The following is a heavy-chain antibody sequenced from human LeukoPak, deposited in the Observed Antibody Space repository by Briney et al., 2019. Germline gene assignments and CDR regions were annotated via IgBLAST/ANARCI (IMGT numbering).Heavy chain of an antibody. Sequence: ASVKVSCKASGYTFTGYYMHWVRQAPGQGLEWMGWINPNSGGTNYAQKFQGRVTMTRDTSISTAYMELSRLRSDDTAVYYCARAHNYDFWSGYTGPLDYWGQGTLVTVSS. V-gene: IGHV1-2*02. D-gene: IGHD3-3*01. CDR1: GYTFTGYY. CDR3: ARAHNYDFWSGYTGPLDY. J-gene: IGHJ4*02. CDR2: INPNSGGT.